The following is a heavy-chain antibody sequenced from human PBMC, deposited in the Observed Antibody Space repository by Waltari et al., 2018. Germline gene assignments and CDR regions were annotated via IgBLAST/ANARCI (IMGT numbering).Heavy chain of an antibody. CDR3: ARDLGGLVRAFDI. J-gene: IGHJ3*02. V-gene: IGHV4-30-4*08. Sequence: VQLQESGPGLVKPSQTLSLTCTVSGGSISSGYYYLSWIRQPPGKGLEWIGYIYYSGSTYYNPSLKSRVTISVDTSKNQFSLKLSSVTAADTAVYYCARDLGGLVRAFDIWGQGTMVTVSS. CDR2: IYYSGST. D-gene: IGHD3-10*01. CDR1: GGSISSGYYY.